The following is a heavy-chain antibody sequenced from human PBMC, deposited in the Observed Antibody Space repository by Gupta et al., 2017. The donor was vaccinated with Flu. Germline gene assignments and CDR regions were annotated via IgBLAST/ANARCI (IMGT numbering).Heavy chain of an antibody. CDR1: GHTFTGHY. Sequence: QVQLAQAGAEVTKPGASVRVSCKASGHTFTGHYTHWVRQAPGQGLEWMGWINPTSGGTNYAQKFQGWVTMTRDTSISTAYMELSRLRSDDTAVYYCARESFGAVADWGQGTLVTVSS. J-gene: IGHJ4*02. CDR2: INPTSGGT. D-gene: IGHD6-19*01. V-gene: IGHV1-2*04. CDR3: ARESFGAVAD.